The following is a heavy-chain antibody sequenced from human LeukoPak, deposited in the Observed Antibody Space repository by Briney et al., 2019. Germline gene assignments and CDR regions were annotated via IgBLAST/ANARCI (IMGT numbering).Heavy chain of an antibody. CDR3: ARVGYYGSGNYLV. D-gene: IGHD3-10*01. CDR2: ISGDGSTT. Sequence: PGGSLRLSCAASRFTFSNYWMHWVRQAPGKGLVWVSRISGDGSTTSYADSVKGRFTISRDNAKNTLYLQMNSLRAEDTAVYYCARVGYYGSGNYLVWGQGTLVTVSS. J-gene: IGHJ4*02. CDR1: RFTFSNYW. V-gene: IGHV3-74*01.